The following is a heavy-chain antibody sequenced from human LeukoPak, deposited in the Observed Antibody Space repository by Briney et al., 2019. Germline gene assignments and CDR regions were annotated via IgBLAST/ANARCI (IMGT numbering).Heavy chain of an antibody. CDR3: ARAVNPYYGMDV. D-gene: IGHD4-11*01. CDR2: IYYSGST. Sequence: PSQTLSLTCTVSGGSISSGGYYWSWVRQHPGKGLEWIGYIYYSGSTYYNPSLKSRVTISVDTSKNQFSLKLSSVTAADTAVYYCARAVNPYYGMDVWGQGTTVTVSS. J-gene: IGHJ6*02. V-gene: IGHV4-31*03. CDR1: GGSISSGGYY.